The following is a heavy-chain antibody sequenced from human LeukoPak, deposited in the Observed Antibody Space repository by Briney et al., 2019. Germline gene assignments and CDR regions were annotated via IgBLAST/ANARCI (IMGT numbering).Heavy chain of an antibody. Sequence: ASVKVSCKASGYTLTGYYMHWVRQAPGQGLEWMGWINPNSGGTNYAQKFQGRVTMTRDTSISTAYMELSRLRSDDTAVYYCARNYYGSGSYYNGGDYWGQGTLVTVSS. D-gene: IGHD3-10*01. CDR2: INPNSGGT. CDR1: GYTLTGYY. V-gene: IGHV1-2*02. J-gene: IGHJ4*02. CDR3: ARNYYGSGSYYNGGDY.